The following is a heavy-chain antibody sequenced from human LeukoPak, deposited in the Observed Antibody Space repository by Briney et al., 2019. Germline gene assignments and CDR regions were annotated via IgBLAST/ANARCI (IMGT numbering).Heavy chain of an antibody. Sequence: PGGSLRLSSAASGFTVTGNYMSWVRQAPGKGLEWVSGIYSGGSTYYADSVKGRFTISRDNSKNTLYLQMNSLRVEDTAVYYCARDLWQESYWGQGTLVTVSS. J-gene: IGHJ4*02. CDR2: IYSGGST. CDR1: GFTVTGNY. CDR3: ARDLWQESY. V-gene: IGHV3-53*01. D-gene: IGHD2-21*01.